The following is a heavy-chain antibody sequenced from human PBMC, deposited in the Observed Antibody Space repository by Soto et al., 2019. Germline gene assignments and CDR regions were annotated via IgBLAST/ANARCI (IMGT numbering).Heavy chain of an antibody. D-gene: IGHD2-21*02. CDR1: GGSIRRYY. CDR3: ARDLWGYCGTDCYPLDV. Sequence: ASETLSLTCTVSGGSIRRYYWSCIRQPTGKGLEWIGYLYNAGSTIYNPSLKSRVTISVDMSQNQFSLNLNYVTAADTAVYYCARDLWGYCGTDCYPLDVWDQGTTVTVS. V-gene: IGHV4-59*01. J-gene: IGHJ6*02. CDR2: LYNAGST.